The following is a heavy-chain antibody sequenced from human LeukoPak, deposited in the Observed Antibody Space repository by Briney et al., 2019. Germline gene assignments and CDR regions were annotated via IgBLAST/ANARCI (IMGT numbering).Heavy chain of an antibody. CDR1: GSPFSDFF. CDR2: ISSTGGLV. V-gene: IGHV3-11*01. Sequence: PGGSLRLSCVASGSPFSDFFMTWIRQAPGKGLEWVSYISSTGGLVYYADSVRGRFTISRDNAKNSLYLLMNNLRAEDSAVYYCASGIYLTGYSSGGYGMDVWGKGTTVTVSS. CDR3: ASGIYLTGYSSGGYGMDV. J-gene: IGHJ6*04. D-gene: IGHD3-9*01.